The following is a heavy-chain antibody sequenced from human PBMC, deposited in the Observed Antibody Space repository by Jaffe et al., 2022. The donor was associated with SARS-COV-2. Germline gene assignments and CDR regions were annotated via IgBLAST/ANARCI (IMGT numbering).Heavy chain of an antibody. Sequence: EVQLVQSGAEVKKPGESLRISCKGSGYTFTNYWITWVRQMPGKGLEWVGRIDPHDSYTNYSPSFRGHVTISTDNSIATAYLQWSSVKASDTAMYFCATCGGDCYSDYWGQGTLVTVSS. J-gene: IGHJ4*02. CDR1: GYTFTNYW. D-gene: IGHD2-21*02. CDR2: IDPHDSYT. CDR3: ATCGGDCYSDY. V-gene: IGHV5-10-1*03.